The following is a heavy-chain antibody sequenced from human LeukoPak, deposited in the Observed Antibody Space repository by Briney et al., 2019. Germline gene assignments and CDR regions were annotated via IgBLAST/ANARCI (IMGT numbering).Heavy chain of an antibody. CDR2: IYYSGST. CDR1: GGSITSYY. D-gene: IGHD3-22*01. J-gene: IGHJ6*02. Sequence: SETLSPTCTVSGGSITSYYWSWIRQPPGKGLEWIGYIYYSGSTNYNPSLKSRVTISVDTSKNQFSLKLSSVTAADTAVYYCARDRTYYYDSSGYYYYYYGMDVWGQGTTVTVSS. CDR3: ARDRTYYYDSSGYYYYYYGMDV. V-gene: IGHV4-59*01.